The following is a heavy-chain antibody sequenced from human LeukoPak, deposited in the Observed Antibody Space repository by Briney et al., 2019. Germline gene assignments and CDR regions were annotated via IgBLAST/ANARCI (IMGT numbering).Heavy chain of an antibody. CDR3: AREGAPIKPSYYYYMDV. J-gene: IGHJ6*03. CDR2: IYHSGST. CDR1: GGSISSSSYY. Sequence: PSETLSLTCTVSGGSISSSSYYWGWIRQPPGKGLEWIGSIYHSGSTYYNPSLKSRVTISVDTSKNQFSLKLSSVTAADTAVYYCAREGAPIKPSYYYYMDVWGKGTTVTVSS. V-gene: IGHV4-39*07. D-gene: IGHD5-12*01.